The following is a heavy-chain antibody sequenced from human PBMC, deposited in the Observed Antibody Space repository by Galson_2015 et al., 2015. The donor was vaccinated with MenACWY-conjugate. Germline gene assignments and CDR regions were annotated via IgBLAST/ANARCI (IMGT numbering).Heavy chain of an antibody. CDR3: AKGVWGTFDY. D-gene: IGHD3-16*01. CDR2: IGNSGGST. V-gene: IGHV3-23*01. Sequence: SLRLSCAASGFTFNNYAKNWVRQVPGKGLEWVSVIGNSGGSTSYADSVKGRFTISRDNSKNTLYLQMNSLRAEDTAVYYCAKGVWGTFDYWGQGTLVTVSS. J-gene: IGHJ4*02. CDR1: GFTFNNYA.